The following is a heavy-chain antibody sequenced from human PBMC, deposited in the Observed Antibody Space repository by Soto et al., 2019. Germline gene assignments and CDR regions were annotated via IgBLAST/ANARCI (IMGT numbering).Heavy chain of an antibody. V-gene: IGHV4-59*01. J-gene: IGHJ5*02. D-gene: IGHD6-6*01. CDR3: ARISGIAARPYWFDP. CDR1: GGSISSYY. CDR2: IYYSGST. Sequence: SETLSLTCTVSGGSISSYYWSWIRQPPGKGLEWIGYIYYSGSTNYNPSLKSRVTISVDTSKNQFSLKLSSVTAADTAVYYCARISGIAARPYWFDPWGQGTLVTVSS.